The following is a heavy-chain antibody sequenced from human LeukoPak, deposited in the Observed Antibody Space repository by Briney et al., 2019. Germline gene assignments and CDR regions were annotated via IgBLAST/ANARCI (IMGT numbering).Heavy chain of an antibody. CDR3: ARSLPDDLGY. J-gene: IGHJ4*02. CDR1: GFTLDDYA. Sequence: GGSLRLSCAASGFTLDDYAMHWVRQAPGKGLEWVSLISGDGGTTYSADSVKGRFTISRDNSKNSLYLQMNSLRTEDTALYYCARSLPDDLGYWGQGTLVTVSS. CDR2: ISGDGGTT. V-gene: IGHV3-43*02.